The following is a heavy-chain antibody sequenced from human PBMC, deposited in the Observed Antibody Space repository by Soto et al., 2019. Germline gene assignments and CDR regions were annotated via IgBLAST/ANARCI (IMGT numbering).Heavy chain of an antibody. V-gene: IGHV3-48*02. CDR3: ARGGSSSDNGMDV. Sequence: EVQLVESGGGLVQPGGSLTLSCAASGFTFSTYSMNWVRQAPGKGLEWVSYISSRSYTIYYVDSVKGRFTISRDNAKNSLYLQMNSRRDDDTAVYYCARGGSSSDNGMDVWGQACTVSVSS. CDR1: GFTFSTYS. D-gene: IGHD6-6*01. CDR2: ISSRSYTI. J-gene: IGHJ6*02.